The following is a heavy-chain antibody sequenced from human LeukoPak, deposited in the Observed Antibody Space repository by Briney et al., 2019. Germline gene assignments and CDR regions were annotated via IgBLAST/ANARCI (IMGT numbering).Heavy chain of an antibody. J-gene: IGHJ6*03. CDR3: ARRPLSYYYYYMDV. CDR1: GYTFTSYG. Sequence: GASVEVSCKASGYTFTSYGISWVRQAPGQGLEWMGWISAYNGNTNYAQKLQGRVTMTTDTSTSTAYMELRSLRSDDTAVYYCARRPLSYYYYYMDVWGKGTTVTVSS. CDR2: ISAYNGNT. V-gene: IGHV1-18*01.